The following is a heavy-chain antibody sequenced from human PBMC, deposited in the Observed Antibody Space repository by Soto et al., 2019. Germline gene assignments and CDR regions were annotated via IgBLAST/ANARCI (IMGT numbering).Heavy chain of an antibody. D-gene: IGHD5-18*01. V-gene: IGHV3-23*01. CDR2: ISGSGDGT. Sequence: GGSLRLSCAASGFTFSSFALSWVRQAPGKGLEWVSVISGSGDGTDYADSVKGRFTISRDNSKNTLYLQMNSLRAEDTPVYYCAGPGYSSQYYRGQGALGAVSS. CDR1: GFTFSSFA. J-gene: IGHJ4*02. CDR3: AGPGYSSQYY.